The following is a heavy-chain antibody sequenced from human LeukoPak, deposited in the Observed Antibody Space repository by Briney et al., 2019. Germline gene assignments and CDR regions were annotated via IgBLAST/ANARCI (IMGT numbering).Heavy chain of an antibody. Sequence: GASVKDSCKASGYTLTSHYMHWVRQAPGQGLEWMGWINPNSGGTNYAQKFQGRVTMTRDTSISTAYMELSSLRSDDTAVYYCARGRVGATTLVFDYWGQGTLVTVSS. J-gene: IGHJ4*02. CDR1: GYTLTSHY. D-gene: IGHD1-26*01. CDR3: ARGRVGATTLVFDY. V-gene: IGHV1-2*02. CDR2: INPNSGGT.